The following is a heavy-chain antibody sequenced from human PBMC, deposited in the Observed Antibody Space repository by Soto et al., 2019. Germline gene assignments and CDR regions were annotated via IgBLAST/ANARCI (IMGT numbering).Heavy chain of an antibody. Sequence: ASVKVSCKASGYTFTGYYMHWVRQAPGQGLEWMGWINPNSGGTNYAQKFQGRVTMTRDTSISTAYMELSRLRSDDTAVYYCARAKVQLVGDYYYYYGMDVWGQGTTVTV. D-gene: IGHD6-6*01. CDR2: INPNSGGT. CDR3: ARAKVQLVGDYYYYYGMDV. J-gene: IGHJ6*02. V-gene: IGHV1-2*02. CDR1: GYTFTGYY.